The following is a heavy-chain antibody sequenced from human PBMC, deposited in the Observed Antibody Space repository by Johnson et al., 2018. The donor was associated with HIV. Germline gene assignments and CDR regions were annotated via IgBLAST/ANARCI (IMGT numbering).Heavy chain of an antibody. CDR3: ARSGWYLSYAFDI. D-gene: IGHD6-19*01. V-gene: IGHV3-66*01. J-gene: IGHJ3*02. Sequence: VQLVESGGGLVQPGGSLRLSCAASGFTVSSNYMSWVRQAPGKGLEWVSVIYSGGSTYYADSVKGRFTISRDNSKNTLYLQMNSLRAEDTAVYYCARSGWYLSYAFDIWGQVTMVTVSS. CDR1: GFTVSSNY. CDR2: IYSGGST.